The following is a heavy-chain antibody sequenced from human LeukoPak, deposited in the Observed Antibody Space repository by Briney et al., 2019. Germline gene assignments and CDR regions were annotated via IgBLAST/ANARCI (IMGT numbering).Heavy chain of an antibody. D-gene: IGHD3-9*01. CDR1: GGSISSYY. CDR2: IYYSGST. Sequence: SSETLSLTCTVSGGSISSYYWSWIRQPPGKGLEWIGYIYYSGSTNYNPSLKSRVTISVDTSKNQFSLKLSSVTAADTAVYYCAGGYFDWSAYYYYMDVWGKGTTVTVSS. CDR3: AGGYFDWSAYYYYMDV. J-gene: IGHJ6*03. V-gene: IGHV4-59*01.